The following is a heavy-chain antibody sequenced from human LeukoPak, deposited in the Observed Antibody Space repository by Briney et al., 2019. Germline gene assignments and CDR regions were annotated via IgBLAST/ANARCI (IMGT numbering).Heavy chain of an antibody. J-gene: IGHJ4*02. Sequence: PGGSLRLSCVASGFTFSSYGMHWVRQAPGKGLEWVAVIWYDGSNKYYADSVKGRFTISRDNSKNTLYLQMNSLRAEDTAVYYCARGDSSGWYYFDYWGQGTLVTVSS. D-gene: IGHD6-19*01. CDR2: IWYDGSNK. CDR3: ARGDSSGWYYFDY. V-gene: IGHV3-33*01. CDR1: GFTFSSYG.